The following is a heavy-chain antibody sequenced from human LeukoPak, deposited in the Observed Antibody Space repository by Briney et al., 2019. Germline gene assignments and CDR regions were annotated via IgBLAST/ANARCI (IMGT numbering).Heavy chain of an antibody. V-gene: IGHV3-23*01. D-gene: IGHD1-26*01. J-gene: IGHJ4*02. CDR1: GFTFSSYA. CDR3: PKAIPPVGVSFDY. CDR2: ISGSGGST. Sequence: GGSLRLSCAASGFTFSSYAMSWVRQAPGKGLGWVSAISGSGGSTYYADSVKGRFTISRDNSKNPLYLQMNSLRAEDTAVYYCPKAIPPVGVSFDYRGQGTLVTVSS.